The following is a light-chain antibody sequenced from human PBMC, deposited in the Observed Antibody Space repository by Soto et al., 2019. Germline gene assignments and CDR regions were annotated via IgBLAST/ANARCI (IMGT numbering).Light chain of an antibody. Sequence: SYELAQPPSMSVAPGQTARITCGGNNIGSKTVHWYQQKAGQAPVLVVYDDSDRPLGIPERFSGSNSGNTATLTISRVEAGDEADYYCQVWDVSTVHYVFGTGTKVTVL. CDR1: NIGSKT. CDR3: QVWDVSTVHYV. CDR2: DDS. V-gene: IGLV3-21*02. J-gene: IGLJ1*01.